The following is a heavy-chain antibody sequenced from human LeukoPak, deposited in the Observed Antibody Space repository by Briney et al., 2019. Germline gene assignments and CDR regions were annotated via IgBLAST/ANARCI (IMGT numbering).Heavy chain of an antibody. CDR3: ARVVIGWLVRVPNFDY. CDR2: ISAYNGNT. Sequence: ASVKVSCKASGYTFTSYGISWVRQALGQGLEWMGWISAYNGNTNYAQKLQGRVTMTTDTSTSTAYMELRSLRSDDTAVYYCARVVIGWLVRVPNFDYWGQGTLVTVSS. J-gene: IGHJ4*02. D-gene: IGHD6-19*01. CDR1: GYTFTSYG. V-gene: IGHV1-18*01.